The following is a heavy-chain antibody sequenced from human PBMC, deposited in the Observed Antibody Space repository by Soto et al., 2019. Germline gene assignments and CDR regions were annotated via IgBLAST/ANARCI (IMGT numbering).Heavy chain of an antibody. J-gene: IGHJ4*02. CDR2: ISSSGSTT. V-gene: IGHV3-11*01. D-gene: IGHD6-19*01. CDR1: GFTFSDYY. Sequence: PVGSLRLSCAASGFTFSDYYMTWIRQAPGKGLEWVSYISSSGSTTYYADSVKGRFTISRDNAKKSLYLQMNSLTADDTAIYYCARDRYSSGWHPFDYWGQGTLVTVSS. CDR3: ARDRYSSGWHPFDY.